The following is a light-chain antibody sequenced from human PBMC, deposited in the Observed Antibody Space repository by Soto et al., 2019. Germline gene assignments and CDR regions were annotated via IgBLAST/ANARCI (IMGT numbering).Light chain of an antibody. CDR3: SSFAGTNTFALYV. CDR2: DVS. V-gene: IGLV2-11*01. J-gene: IGLJ1*01. Sequence: QSALTQPRSVSGSPGQSVTISCTGTSSNVGGYNFVSWYQQHPGKAPKLMMYDVSQRPSGVPDRFSASKSGNTASLTISGLQADDEADYYCSSFAGTNTFALYVFGTGTKVTAL. CDR1: SSNVGGYNF.